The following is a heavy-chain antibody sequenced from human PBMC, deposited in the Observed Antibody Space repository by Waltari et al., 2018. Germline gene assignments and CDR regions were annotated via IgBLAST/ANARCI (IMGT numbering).Heavy chain of an antibody. V-gene: IGHV4-59*12. J-gene: IGHJ5*02. Sequence: QVQLQESGPGLVKPSETLSLTCSVSGASIPAYSWSWIRQPPGKGLEWIGYFYYNGNSNYNPSLKSRITMSVDTAKNQFSLKLTSVTAADTAKYYCARLRVTMIAEGTMFWFDPWGQGTQVTVSS. CDR3: ARLRVTMIAEGTMFWFDP. D-gene: IGHD3-22*01. CDR1: GASIPAYS. CDR2: FYYNGNS.